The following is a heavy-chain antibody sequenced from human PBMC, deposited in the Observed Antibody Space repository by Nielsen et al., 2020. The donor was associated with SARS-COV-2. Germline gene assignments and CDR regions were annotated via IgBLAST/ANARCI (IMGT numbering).Heavy chain of an antibody. V-gene: IGHV4-39*02. Sequence: SETLSLTCTVSGGSISGSTFYWGWVRQPPGKGLEWIAAIYYTGSTYYTPSLRSRVTISVDTSKNQYSLKLSSVTAADTAVYYCAREDSSSCHDSWGQGTLVTASS. CDR3: AREDSSSCHDS. CDR2: IYYTGST. D-gene: IGHD2-2*01. CDR1: GGSISGSTFY. J-gene: IGHJ4*02.